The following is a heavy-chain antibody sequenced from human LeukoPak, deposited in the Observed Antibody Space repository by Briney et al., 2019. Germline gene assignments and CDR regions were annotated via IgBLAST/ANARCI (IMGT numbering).Heavy chain of an antibody. CDR3: ARNVVVVAANWFDP. J-gene: IGHJ5*02. Sequence: SETLSLTCTVSGGSISSYYWSWIRQPPGKGLEWIGYIYYSGSTNYNPSLKSRVTISVDTSKNQFSLKLSSVTAADTAVYYCARNVVVVAANWFDPWGQGTLVTVSS. D-gene: IGHD2-15*01. CDR1: GGSISSYY. V-gene: IGHV4-59*08. CDR2: IYYSGST.